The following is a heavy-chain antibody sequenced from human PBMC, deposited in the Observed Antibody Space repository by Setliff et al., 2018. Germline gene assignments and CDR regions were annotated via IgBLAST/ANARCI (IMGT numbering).Heavy chain of an antibody. CDR3: ATAVWEFLY. V-gene: IGHV1-2*02. Sequence: ASVKVSCKASGYAFFGYFMNWVRQAPGQGPEWMGWINPDNAGTHYAEKFQGRVTMTRDTSISTAYMELSSLRSDDTAIYYCATAVWEFLYWGQGALVTVSS. D-gene: IGHD1-26*01. CDR1: GYAFFGYF. J-gene: IGHJ4*02. CDR2: INPDNAGT.